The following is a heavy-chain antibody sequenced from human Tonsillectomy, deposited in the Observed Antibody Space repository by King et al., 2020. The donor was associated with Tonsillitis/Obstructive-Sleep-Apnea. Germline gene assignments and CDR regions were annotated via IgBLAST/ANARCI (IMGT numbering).Heavy chain of an antibody. CDR1: GFTFSSYG. CDR3: AGEVFWYTSRRMGFDY. Sequence: VQLVESGGGVVQPGRSLRLSCVASGFTFSSYGMHWVRQAPGKGLEWVAIIWYDGTNEYYVDSVKGRFTISRDNSKNTLYLQMNSLSVEETAVYYCAGEVFWYTSRRMGFDYWGQGTLVTVSS. V-gene: IGHV3-33*01. J-gene: IGHJ4*02. D-gene: IGHD2-2*02. CDR2: IWYDGTNE.